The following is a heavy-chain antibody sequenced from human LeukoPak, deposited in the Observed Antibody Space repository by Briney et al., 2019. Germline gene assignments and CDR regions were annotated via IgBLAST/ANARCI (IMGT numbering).Heavy chain of an antibody. D-gene: IGHD3-16*01. V-gene: IGHV3-23*01. CDR1: GFTFSSYP. J-gene: IGHJ4*02. CDR2: ITASGIST. CDR3: AKRLNNYVSGFDS. Sequence: PGGSLRLSCAASGFTFSSYPMSWVRQAPGKGLEWVSDITASGISTYYADSVRGRFIISRDNSKNTLFLQMNRLRAEDTAIYFCAKRLNNYVSGFDSWGQGTLVTVSS.